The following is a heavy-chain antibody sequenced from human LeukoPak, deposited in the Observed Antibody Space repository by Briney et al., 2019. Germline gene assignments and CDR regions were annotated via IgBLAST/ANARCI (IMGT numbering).Heavy chain of an antibody. CDR1: GFMFNTYD. Sequence: GRSLRLSCAASGFMFNTYDMCWVRQAPGKGLEWVSIIWKDGKTQHYVDSVKGRFTISRDSAKNTLYLEMNSLRVEDTAVYYCTRDANHYGGMDVWGQGTTVTVSS. CDR3: TRDANHYGGMDV. J-gene: IGHJ6*02. V-gene: IGHV3-33*07. CDR2: IWKDGKTQ.